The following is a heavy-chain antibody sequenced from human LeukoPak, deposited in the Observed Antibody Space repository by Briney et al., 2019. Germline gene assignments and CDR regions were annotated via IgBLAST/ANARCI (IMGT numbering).Heavy chain of an antibody. V-gene: IGHV4-39*07. CDR1: GGSISSSRYY. Sequence: KASETLSLTCTVSGGSISSSRYYWGWIRQPPGKGLEWIGSIYYSGNTYYNPSLKSRVTISVDTSKNQFSLKLSSVTAADTAVYYCAGYHVYGVTTPPLGYWGQGTLVTVSS. CDR2: IYYSGNT. CDR3: AGYHVYGVTTPPLGY. D-gene: IGHD4-17*01. J-gene: IGHJ4*02.